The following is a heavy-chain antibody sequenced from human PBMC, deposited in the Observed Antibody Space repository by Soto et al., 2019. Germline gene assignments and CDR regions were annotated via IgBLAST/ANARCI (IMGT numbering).Heavy chain of an antibody. V-gene: IGHV3-23*01. D-gene: IGHD2-8*01. CDR3: PKGPDCTNGVCYTRWFDP. CDR1: GFTFSSYA. J-gene: IGHJ5*02. CDR2: ISGSGGST. Sequence: GGSLRLSCAASGFTFSSYAMSWVRQAPGKGLEWVSAISGSGGSTYYADSVKGRFTISRDNSKNTLYLQMNSLRAEDTAVYYCPKGPDCTNGVCYTRWFDPWGQGTLVTVSS.